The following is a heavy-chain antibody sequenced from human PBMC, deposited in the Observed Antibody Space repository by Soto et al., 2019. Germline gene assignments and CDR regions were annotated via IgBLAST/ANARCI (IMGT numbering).Heavy chain of an antibody. Sequence: GGSLRLSCAASGFTFSSYSMNWVRQAPGKGLEWVSSISSSSSYIYYADSVKGRFTISRDNAKNSLYLQMNSLRAEDTAVYYCAREVWVAGLLVGSGGFQHWGQGTLVTVSS. CDR2: ISSSSSYI. V-gene: IGHV3-21*01. D-gene: IGHD6-19*01. J-gene: IGHJ1*01. CDR3: AREVWVAGLLVGSGGFQH. CDR1: GFTFSSYS.